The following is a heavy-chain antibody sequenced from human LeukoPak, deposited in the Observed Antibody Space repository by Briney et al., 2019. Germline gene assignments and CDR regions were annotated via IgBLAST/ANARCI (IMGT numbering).Heavy chain of an antibody. CDR2: IYNDESSI. V-gene: IGHV3-74*01. D-gene: IGHD3-16*01. CDR1: GFTFSTYW. Sequence: PGGSLRLSCAASGFTFSTYWMHWVRQAPGKGLVWFSRIYNDESSINYADSVKGRFTISRDTAKNTLYLQMNSLRAEDTAVYFCASSPGALGNFDIWGQGTMVTVSS. J-gene: IGHJ3*02. CDR3: ASSPGALGNFDI.